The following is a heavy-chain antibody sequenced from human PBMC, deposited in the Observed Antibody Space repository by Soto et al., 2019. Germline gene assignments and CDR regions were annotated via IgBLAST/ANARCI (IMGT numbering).Heavy chain of an antibody. CDR1: GFTFSSYS. D-gene: IGHD3-22*01. Sequence: GGSLRLSCAASGFTFSSYSMMWVRQAPGKGLEWVSLLSSSSSYIYFADSLKGRFTISRDNSKNTLHPQMNSLRAEDTAVYYCARPEYYYDSRGYYGYWGQGTLVTVSS. CDR3: ARPEYYYDSRGYYGY. J-gene: IGHJ4*02. V-gene: IGHV3-21*06. CDR2: LSSSSSYI.